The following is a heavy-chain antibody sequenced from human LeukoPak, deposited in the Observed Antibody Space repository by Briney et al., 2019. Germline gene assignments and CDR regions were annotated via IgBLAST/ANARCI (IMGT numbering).Heavy chain of an antibody. CDR3: ARERYFDY. V-gene: IGHV3-7*03. Sequence: GGSLRLSCAASGFTFSTYWMSWVRQAPGKGLEWVANIKQDGSDKFYADSMKGRFTISRDNAKNSVYLQMNSLRAEDTAVYYCARERYFDYWGQGTLVTVSS. CDR1: GFTFSTYW. J-gene: IGHJ4*02. CDR2: IKQDGSDK.